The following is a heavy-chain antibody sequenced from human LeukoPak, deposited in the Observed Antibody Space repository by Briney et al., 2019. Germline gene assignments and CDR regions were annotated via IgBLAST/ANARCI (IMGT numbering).Heavy chain of an antibody. CDR3: TTGAVYYDSSGYNYFDY. D-gene: IGHD3-22*01. CDR2: IKSKTDGGTT. CDR1: GFTFSNAW. V-gene: IGHV3-15*01. Sequence: GRSLRLSCAASGFTFSNAWMNWVRQAPGKGLEWVGRIKSKTDGGTTDYAAPVKGRFTISRDDSKNTLYLQMNSLKTEDTAVYYCTTGAVYYDSSGYNYFDYWGQGTLITVSS. J-gene: IGHJ4*02.